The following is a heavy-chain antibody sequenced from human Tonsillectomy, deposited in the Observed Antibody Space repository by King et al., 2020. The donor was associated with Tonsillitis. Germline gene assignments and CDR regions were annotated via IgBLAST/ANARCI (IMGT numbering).Heavy chain of an antibody. D-gene: IGHD2-15*01. Sequence: QLVESGGGLVQPGGSLRLSCAASGFTFSSYAMNWGRQAPGKGLEWDSAISGSGGSTYYADSVKGRFTISRDNSKNTLYLQMNSLRAEDTAVYYCAKGPCRSGGSCYSDYWGQGTLVPVSS. J-gene: IGHJ4*02. V-gene: IGHV3-23*04. CDR3: AKGPCRSGGSCYSDY. CDR1: GFTFSSYA. CDR2: ISGSGGST.